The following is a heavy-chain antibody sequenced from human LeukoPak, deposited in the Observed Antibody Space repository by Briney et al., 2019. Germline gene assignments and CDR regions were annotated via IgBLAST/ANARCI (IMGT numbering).Heavy chain of an antibody. Sequence: GGSLRPSCAASGFTFDDYAMHWVRQAPGKGLEWVSGISWNSGSIGYADSVKGRFTISRDNAKNSLYLQMNSLRAEDTALYYCAKDLGVVVPAALDYWGQGTLVTVSS. CDR1: GFTFDDYA. CDR2: ISWNSGSI. D-gene: IGHD2-2*01. V-gene: IGHV3-9*01. J-gene: IGHJ4*02. CDR3: AKDLGVVVPAALDY.